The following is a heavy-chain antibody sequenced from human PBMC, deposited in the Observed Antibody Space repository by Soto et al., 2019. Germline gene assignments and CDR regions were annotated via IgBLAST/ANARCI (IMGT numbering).Heavy chain of an antibody. V-gene: IGHV3-30*18. CDR3: AKAHGYSSGWRADS. Sequence: QVQLVESGGGVVQPGRSLRLSCAASGFTFNKHGMHWVRQAPGKGLEWVAVISYDGSNQYYADSVKGRFTISRDNSKNTVYLQMTTLRREDAAVYYCAKAHGYSSGWRADSWGQGTRVIVSA. CDR2: ISYDGSNQ. J-gene: IGHJ4*02. CDR1: GFTFNKHG. D-gene: IGHD6-19*01.